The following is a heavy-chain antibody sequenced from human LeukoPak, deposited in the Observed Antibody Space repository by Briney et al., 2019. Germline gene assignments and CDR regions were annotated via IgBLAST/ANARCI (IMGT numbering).Heavy chain of an antibody. Sequence: SETLSLTCTVSGGSISSGGYYWSWIRQHPGKGLEWIGYIYYSGSTYYNPSLKSRVTISVDTSKNQFSLKLSSVTAADTVVYYCARVPIFGVVFDYWGQGTLVTVSS. V-gene: IGHV4-31*03. D-gene: IGHD3-3*01. CDR2: IYYSGST. CDR1: GGSISSGGYY. CDR3: ARVPIFGVVFDY. J-gene: IGHJ4*02.